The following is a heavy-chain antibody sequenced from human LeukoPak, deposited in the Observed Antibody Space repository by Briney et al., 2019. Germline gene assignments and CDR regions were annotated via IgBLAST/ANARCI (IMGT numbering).Heavy chain of an antibody. J-gene: IGHJ5*02. Sequence: GGSLRLSCAASGFRFSNYWMSWVRQAPGKGLEWVANIKQDGSEKDYVDSMKGRFTISRDNAKNSLYLQMNSLRAEDTAVYYCARDEEWFDPWGQGTLVTVSS. V-gene: IGHV3-7*01. CDR2: IKQDGSEK. CDR1: GFRFSNYW. CDR3: ARDEEWFDP.